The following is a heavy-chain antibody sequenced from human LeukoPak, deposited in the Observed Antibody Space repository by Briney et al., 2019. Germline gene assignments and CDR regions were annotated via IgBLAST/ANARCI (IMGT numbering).Heavy chain of an antibody. CDR1: GYTFTGYY. Sequence: ASVKVSCKASGYTFTGYYMHWVRQAPGQGLEWMGWINPNSGGINYAQKFQGWVTMTRDTSISTAYMELSRLRSDDTAVYYCARSADGNYGDLGYWGQGTLVTVSS. CDR2: INPNSGGI. J-gene: IGHJ4*02. D-gene: IGHD4-17*01. CDR3: ARSADGNYGDLGY. V-gene: IGHV1-2*04.